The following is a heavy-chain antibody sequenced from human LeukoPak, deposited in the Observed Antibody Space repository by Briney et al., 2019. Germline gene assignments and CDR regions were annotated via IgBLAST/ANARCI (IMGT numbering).Heavy chain of an antibody. V-gene: IGHV3-7*01. CDR3: ARDRALVSMVRGVMGYFYYYMDV. CDR2: IKQDGSEK. Sequence: GGSLRLSCAASGFTLSRYWMSWVRQARGKGLEWVANIKQDGSEKYYVDSVKGRFTISRDNAKNSLYLEMNSLRAEDTAVYYCARDRALVSMVRGVMGYFYYYMDVWGKGTTVTISS. CDR1: GFTLSRYW. D-gene: IGHD3-10*01. J-gene: IGHJ6*03.